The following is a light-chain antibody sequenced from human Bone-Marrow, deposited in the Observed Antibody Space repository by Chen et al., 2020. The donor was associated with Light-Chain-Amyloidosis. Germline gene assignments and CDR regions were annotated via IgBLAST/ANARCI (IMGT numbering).Light chain of an antibody. J-gene: IGLJ3*02. CDR2: DDS. V-gene: IGLV3-21*02. Sequence: SYVLTKPSSVSVAPGQTATIACGGNNIGSTSVHWYQQTPGQAPLLVVYDDSDRPSGIPERLSGSNSGNTATLTISRVEAGDEADHYCQVWDRSSDRPVFGGGTKLTVL. CDR3: QVWDRSSDRPV. CDR1: NIGSTS.